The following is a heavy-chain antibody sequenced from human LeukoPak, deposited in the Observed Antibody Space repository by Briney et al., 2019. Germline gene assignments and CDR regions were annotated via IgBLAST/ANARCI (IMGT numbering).Heavy chain of an antibody. CDR1: GYTFTSYD. D-gene: IGHD6-13*01. J-gene: IGHJ5*02. V-gene: IGHV1-46*01. Sequence: ASVKVSCKASGYTFTSYDINWVRQAPGQGLEWMGIINPSGGSTTYAQKFQGRVAMTRDTSTSRVYMEVSSLRSEDTAVYYCCIAAAGNNWFDPWGQGTLVTVSS. CDR3: CIAAAGNNWFDP. CDR2: INPSGGST.